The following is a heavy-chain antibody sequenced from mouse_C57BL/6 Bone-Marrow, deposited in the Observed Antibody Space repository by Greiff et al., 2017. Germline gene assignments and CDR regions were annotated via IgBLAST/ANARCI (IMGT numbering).Heavy chain of an antibody. CDR2: ISDGGSYT. V-gene: IGHV5-4*01. D-gene: IGHD1-1*02. CDR3: ARDGGRGDYYAMDY. J-gene: IGHJ4*01. Sequence: EVQLVESGGGLVKPGGSLKLSCAASGFTFSSYAMSWVRQTPEKRLEWVATISDGGSYTYYPDNVKGRFTISRDNAKNNLYLQLSHLKSEDTAMYYCARDGGRGDYYAMDYWGQGTSVTVSS. CDR1: GFTFSSYA.